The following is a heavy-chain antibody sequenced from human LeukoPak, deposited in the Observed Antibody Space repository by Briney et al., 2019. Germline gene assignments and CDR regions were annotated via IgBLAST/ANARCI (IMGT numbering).Heavy chain of an antibody. D-gene: IGHD7-27*01. CDR2: ISYDGSNE. CDR3: ATDTPLGYYYYMDV. V-gene: IGHV3-30*04. CDR1: GFTFSTYA. J-gene: IGHJ6*03. Sequence: GGSLRLSCAASGFTFSTYAIHWVRQAPGKGLEWVAVISYDGSNEYYADSVKGRFTISRDNSKNTLCLQMNSLRAEDTAVYFCATDTPLGYYYYMDVWGKGTTVTVSS.